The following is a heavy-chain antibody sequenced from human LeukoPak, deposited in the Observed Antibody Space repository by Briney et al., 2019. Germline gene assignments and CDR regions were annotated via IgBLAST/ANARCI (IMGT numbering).Heavy chain of an antibody. CDR2: ISSSSSTI. Sequence: GGSLRLSCAASGFTFSSYSMNWVRQAPGKGLEWVSYISSSSSTIYYADSVKGRFTISRDNAKNSLYLQMNSLRAEDTAVYYCARVDYDSSSYYPFSGYWGQGTLVTVSS. V-gene: IGHV3-48*01. D-gene: IGHD3-22*01. CDR1: GFTFSSYS. CDR3: ARVDYDSSSYYPFSGY. J-gene: IGHJ4*02.